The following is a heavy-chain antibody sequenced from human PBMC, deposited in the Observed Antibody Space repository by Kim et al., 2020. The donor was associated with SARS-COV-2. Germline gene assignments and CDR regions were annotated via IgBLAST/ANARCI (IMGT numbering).Heavy chain of an antibody. V-gene: IGHV3-30*01. J-gene: IGHJ4*02. CDR3: ARALYYYGSGSYSSGFDY. D-gene: IGHD3-10*01. Sequence: GRFTISRDNSKNTLYLQMNSLRAEDTAVYYCARALYYYGSGSYSSGFDYWGQGTLVTVSS.